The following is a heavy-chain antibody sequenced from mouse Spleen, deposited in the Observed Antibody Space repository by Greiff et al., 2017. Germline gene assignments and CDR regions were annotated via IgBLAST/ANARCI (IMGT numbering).Heavy chain of an antibody. J-gene: IGHJ2*01. CDR1: GYTFTDYY. V-gene: IGHV1-19*01. D-gene: IGHD2-14*01. CDR2: INPYNGGT. Sequence: VQLQQSGPVLVKPGASVKMSCKASGYTFTDYYMNWVKQSHGKSLEWIGVINPYNGGTSYNQKFKGKATLTVDKSSSTAYMELNSLTSEDSAVYYCARDRDYRYLDYWGQGTTLTVSS. CDR3: ARDRDYRYLDY.